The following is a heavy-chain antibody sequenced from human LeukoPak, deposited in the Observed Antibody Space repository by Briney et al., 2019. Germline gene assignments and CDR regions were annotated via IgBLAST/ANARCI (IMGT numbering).Heavy chain of an antibody. CDR2: IKLDGSEK. CDR1: GFTFGKYW. V-gene: IGHV3-7*03. CDR3: ARDQYDTWSRRGNFDS. Sequence: PGGSLRLSCVASGFTFGKYWMSWVRQAPGKGLEWVANIKLDGSEKKYVDSVKGRFTISRDNTKNSLYLQMNSLRVEDTAVFYCARDQYDTWSRRGNFDSWGQGTLVTVSS. D-gene: IGHD3-3*01. J-gene: IGHJ4*02.